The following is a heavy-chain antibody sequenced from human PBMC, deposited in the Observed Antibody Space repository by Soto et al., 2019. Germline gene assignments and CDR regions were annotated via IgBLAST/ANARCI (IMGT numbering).Heavy chain of an antibody. D-gene: IGHD6-25*01. CDR3: ASQDTGYTRWFDP. CDR1: GYTFTSYG. CDR2: ISAYNGNT. J-gene: IGHJ5*02. V-gene: IGHV1-18*01. Sequence: GASVKVSCKASGYTFTSYGISWVRQAPGQGLEWMGWISAYNGNTKYAQKLQGRVTITRDTSTSTAYMELSSLRSEDTAVYYCASQDTGYTRWFDPWGQGTLVTVSS.